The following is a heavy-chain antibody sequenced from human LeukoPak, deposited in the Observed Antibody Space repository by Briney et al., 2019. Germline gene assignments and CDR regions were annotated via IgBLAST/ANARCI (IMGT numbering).Heavy chain of an antibody. CDR2: ISYDGSNK. CDR3: AKDQGDYYYYGMDV. Sequence: GGSLRLSCAASGFTFSSYGMHWVRQAPGKGLEWVAVISYDGSNKYYAGSVKGRFTISRDNSKNTLYLQMNSLRAEDTAVYYCAKDQGDYYYYGMDVWGKGTTVTVSS. V-gene: IGHV3-30*18. J-gene: IGHJ6*04. CDR1: GFTFSSYG.